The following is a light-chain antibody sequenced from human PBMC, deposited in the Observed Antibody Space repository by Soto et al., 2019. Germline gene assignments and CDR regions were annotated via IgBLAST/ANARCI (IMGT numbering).Light chain of an antibody. V-gene: IGLV3-1*01. CDR2: GDS. CDR3: QAWDSSTGVV. J-gene: IGLJ2*01. Sequence: SYELTQPPSVSVSPGQTASITCSGDKLGDKYACWYQQKPGQSPVLVIYGDSKRPSGIPERFSGSNSGNTATLTISGTQAMDEADYYCQAWDSSTGVVFGGVTKLTVL. CDR1: KLGDKY.